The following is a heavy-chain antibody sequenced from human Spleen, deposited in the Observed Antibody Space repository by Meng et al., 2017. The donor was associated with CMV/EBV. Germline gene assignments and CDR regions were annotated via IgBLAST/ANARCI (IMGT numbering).Heavy chain of an antibody. CDR1: GYTFTAHY. CDR3: ARERSSSSGDYYYYGMDA. Sequence: ASVKVSCKASGYTFTAHYFHWVRQAPGQGLEWMGWIHPHRGDTNYAQQFQGRVTMTRDTSISTAYMELSRLRSDDTAVYYCARERSSSSGDYYYYGMDAWGQGTTVTVSS. CDR2: IHPHRGDT. V-gene: IGHV1-2*02. J-gene: IGHJ6*02. D-gene: IGHD6-6*01.